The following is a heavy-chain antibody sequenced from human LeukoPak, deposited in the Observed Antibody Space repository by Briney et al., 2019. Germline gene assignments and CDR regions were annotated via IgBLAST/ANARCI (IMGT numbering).Heavy chain of an antibody. V-gene: IGHV3-33*06. CDR1: GFIFSSYG. CDR3: AKAEGYDILTGLDY. J-gene: IGHJ4*02. Sequence: LPGGSLRLSCAASGFIFSSYGMHWVRQAPGKGLEWVAVTWYDGSNKYYADAVKGRFTISRDNSKNTLYLQMNSLRAEDTAVYFCAKAEGYDILTGLDYWGQGTLVTVSS. D-gene: IGHD3-9*01. CDR2: TWYDGSNK.